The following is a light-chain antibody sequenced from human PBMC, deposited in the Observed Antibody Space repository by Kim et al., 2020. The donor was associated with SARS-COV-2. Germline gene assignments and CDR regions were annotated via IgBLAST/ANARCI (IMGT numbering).Light chain of an antibody. Sequence: IVLTQSPGTLSLSPGNSATLYCRASQSVSNNYLAWYQQKPGQAPRLLIYGASNRATGIPDSFSGSGSGTDFTLTISRLEPEDFAVYYCQQYGRSPNTFGQGTKLEI. CDR1: QSVSNNY. J-gene: IGKJ2*01. CDR2: GAS. V-gene: IGKV3-20*01. CDR3: QQYGRSPNT.